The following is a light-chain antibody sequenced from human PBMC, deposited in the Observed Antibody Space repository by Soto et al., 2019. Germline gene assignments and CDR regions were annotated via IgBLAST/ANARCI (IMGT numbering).Light chain of an antibody. Sequence: QSALAQPASVSGSPGQSITISCTGSSSDIGAFNYVAWYQQHPGKAPKLIIHGVTNRPSGVSSRFSGSKSDYTASLTISGLQAEDEADYYCSSYAGSSLVFGTGTKVTVL. CDR3: SSYAGSSLV. CDR2: GVT. J-gene: IGLJ1*01. V-gene: IGLV2-14*01. CDR1: SSDIGAFNY.